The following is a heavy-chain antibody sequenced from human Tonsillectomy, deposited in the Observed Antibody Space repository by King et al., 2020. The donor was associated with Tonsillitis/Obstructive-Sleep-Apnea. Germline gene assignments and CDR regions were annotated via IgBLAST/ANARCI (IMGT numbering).Heavy chain of an antibody. CDR3: ANFGPGSYIWGSDRPYLDS. D-gene: IGHD3-16*02. CDR2: FNESGGSK. Sequence: DVQLVESGGGLVQPGGSLKLSCAASGFIFNTYPMSWVRQAPGKGLEWVSGFNESGGSKYYTDSVGGRFTVSRDNSKNTLYLQMNSLRADDTALYYCANFGPGSYIWGSDRPYLDSWGQGTLVTVSS. J-gene: IGHJ4*02. CDR1: GFIFNTYP. V-gene: IGHV3-23*04.